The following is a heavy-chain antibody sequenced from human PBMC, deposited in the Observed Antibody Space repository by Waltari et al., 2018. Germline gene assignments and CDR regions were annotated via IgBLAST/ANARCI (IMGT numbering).Heavy chain of an antibody. CDR2: ISGSGGST. J-gene: IGHJ3*02. CDR3: AKKLIVGGAFDI. V-gene: IGHV3-23*04. CDR1: GFTFSSYA. D-gene: IGHD2-8*01. Sequence: EVQLVESGGGLVQPGGSLRLSCAASGFTFSSYAMSWVRQAPGKGLEWVSVISGSGGSTYCADSVKGRFTISRDNSKNTLYLQMNSLRAEDTAVYYCAKKLIVGGAFDIWGQGTMVTVSS.